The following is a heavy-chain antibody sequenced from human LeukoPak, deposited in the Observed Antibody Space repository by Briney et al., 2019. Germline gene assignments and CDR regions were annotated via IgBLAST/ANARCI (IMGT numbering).Heavy chain of an antibody. D-gene: IGHD3-10*01. CDR2: IYYSGST. V-gene: IGHV4-39*01. Sequence: SETLSLTCTVSGGSISSSSYYWGWIRQPPGKGLEWIGSIYYSGSTYYNPSLKSRVTISVDTSKNQFSLKLSSVTAAGTAVYYCAGQPWFGESLTFDPWGQGTLVTVSS. CDR3: AGQPWFGESLTFDP. CDR1: GGSISSSSYY. J-gene: IGHJ5*02.